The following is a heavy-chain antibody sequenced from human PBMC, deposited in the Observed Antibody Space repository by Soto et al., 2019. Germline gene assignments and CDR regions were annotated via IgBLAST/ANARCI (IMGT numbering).Heavy chain of an antibody. CDR3: AREPEQSIYCGGDCQLMGY. CDR2: INPSGGST. CDR1: GYTFTSYY. Sequence: ASVKVSCKASGYTFTSYYMHWVRQAPGQGLEWMGIINPSGGSTSYAQKFQGRVTMTRDTSTSTVYMELSSLRSEDTAVYYCAREPEQSIYCGGDCQLMGYWGQGTLVTVSS. V-gene: IGHV1-46*01. D-gene: IGHD2-21*02. J-gene: IGHJ4*02.